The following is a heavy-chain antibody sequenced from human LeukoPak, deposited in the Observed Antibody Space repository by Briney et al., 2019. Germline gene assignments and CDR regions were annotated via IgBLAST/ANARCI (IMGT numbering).Heavy chain of an antibody. J-gene: IGHJ6*03. D-gene: IGHD6-13*01. CDR3: ARVGQQLVRWGHYMDV. Sequence: ASVKISCKASGYTFTSYGISWVRQAPGQGLEWMGGIIPIFGTANYAQKFQGRVTITADESTSTAYMELSSLRSEDTAVYYCARVGQQLVRWGHYMDVWGKGTTVTVSS. V-gene: IGHV1-69*13. CDR1: GYTFTSYG. CDR2: IIPIFGTA.